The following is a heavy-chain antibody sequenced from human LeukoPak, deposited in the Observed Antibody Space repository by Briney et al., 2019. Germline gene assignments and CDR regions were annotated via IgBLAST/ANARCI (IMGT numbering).Heavy chain of an antibody. CDR1: GGSIRSSSYY. V-gene: IGHV4-39*07. CDR2: IYYSGST. J-gene: IGHJ4*02. Sequence: SETLSLTCTVSGGSIRSSSYYWGWIRQPPGKGLEWIGSIYYSGSTYYNPSLKSRVTISVDTSKNQFSLKLSSVTAADTAVYYCARKATTVTTFYDYWGQGTLVTVSS. CDR3: ARKATTVTTFYDY. D-gene: IGHD4-17*01.